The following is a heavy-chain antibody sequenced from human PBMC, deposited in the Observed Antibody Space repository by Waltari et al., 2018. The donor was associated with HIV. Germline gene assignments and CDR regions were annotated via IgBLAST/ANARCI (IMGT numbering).Heavy chain of an antibody. V-gene: IGHV3-21*01. D-gene: IGHD6-6*01. J-gene: IGHJ5*02. CDR1: GCIFTSYT. CDR3: ARDSRGSTWSLNWFDP. CDR2: ISSSGNFK. Sequence: EVHLVESGGGPVKPGASLRLSCVTSGCIFTSYTMNWVRQAPGKGPEWVSSISSSGNFKHYADSVKGRFTISRDNAENSLYLQMNGLRAEDTAIYYCARDSRGSTWSLNWFDPWGQGTLVTVSS.